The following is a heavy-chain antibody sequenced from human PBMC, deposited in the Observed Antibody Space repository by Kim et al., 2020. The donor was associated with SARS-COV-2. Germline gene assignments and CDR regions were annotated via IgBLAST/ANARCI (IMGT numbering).Heavy chain of an antibody. Sequence: RYSPSLKSRLTLTKDTSKNQVVLTMTNMDPVDTATYYCAHRFGLRSPFDYWGQGTLVTVSS. D-gene: IGHD5-12*01. CDR3: AHRFGLRSPFDY. J-gene: IGHJ4*02. V-gene: IGHV2-5*01.